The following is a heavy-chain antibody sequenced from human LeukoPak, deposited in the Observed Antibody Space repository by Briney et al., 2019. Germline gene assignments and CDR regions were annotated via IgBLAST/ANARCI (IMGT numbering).Heavy chain of an antibody. V-gene: IGHV1-69*13. CDR3: ARSGYYYDSSGYYSTDY. J-gene: IGHJ4*02. Sequence: SVKVSCKASGGTFSSYAISWVRQAPGQGLEWVGGIIPIFGTANYAQKFQGRVTITADESTSTAYMELSSLRSEDTAVYYCARSGYYYDSSGYYSTDYWGQGTLVTVSS. CDR2: IIPIFGTA. CDR1: GGTFSSYA. D-gene: IGHD3-22*01.